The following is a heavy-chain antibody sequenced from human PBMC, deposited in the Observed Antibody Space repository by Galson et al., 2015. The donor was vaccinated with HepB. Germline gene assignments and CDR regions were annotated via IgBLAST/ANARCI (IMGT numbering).Heavy chain of an antibody. J-gene: IGHJ4*02. CDR2: ISSSSSTI. V-gene: IGHV3-48*01. Sequence: SLRLSCAASGFTFSTYSMNWVRQAPGKGLEWVSYISSSSSTIYYADSVKGRFTISRDNSKNTLYLQMNSLRAEDTAVYYCAKGRPYGDYFLDYWGQGTLVTVSS. CDR1: GFTFSTYS. CDR3: AKGRPYGDYFLDY. D-gene: IGHD4-17*01.